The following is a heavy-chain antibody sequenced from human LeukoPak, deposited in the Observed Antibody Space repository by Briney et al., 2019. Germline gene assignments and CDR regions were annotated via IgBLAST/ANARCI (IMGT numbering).Heavy chain of an antibody. CDR1: GFTFSSYA. V-gene: IGHV3-23*01. Sequence: PGGSLRLSCAASGFTFSSYAMSWVRQAPGKGLEWVSAISGSGGSTYYADSVKGRFTISRDNSKNTLYLQMNSLRAEDTAVYYCAKSQSTFEPYDSSGYPPSFDCWGQGTLVTVSS. D-gene: IGHD3-22*01. CDR3: AKSQSTFEPYDSSGYPPSFDC. CDR2: ISGSGGST. J-gene: IGHJ4*02.